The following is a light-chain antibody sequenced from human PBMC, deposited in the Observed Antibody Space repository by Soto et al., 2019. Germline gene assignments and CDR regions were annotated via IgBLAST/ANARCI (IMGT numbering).Light chain of an antibody. CDR3: QSFDSSLRDYV. J-gene: IGLJ1*01. CDR2: RND. CDR1: SSNIGAGYD. V-gene: IGLV1-40*01. Sequence: QLVLTQPPSLSGAPGQRVTISCTGSSSNIGAGYDVHWYQQLPGTAPKLLIYRNDNRPSGVPDRFSGSKSGTSASLAITGLQAEDEADYYCQSFDSSLRDYVFGTGTKVTVL.